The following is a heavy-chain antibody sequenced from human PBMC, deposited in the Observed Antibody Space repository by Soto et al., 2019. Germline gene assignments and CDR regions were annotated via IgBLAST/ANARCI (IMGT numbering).Heavy chain of an antibody. Sequence: SETLSLTCSAYGGSFSDYYWSWIRQPPGKGLEWIGETDHFGRTNYNPSLKSRVTVSLDAAKNQFSLKLSSVTAADTALYYCVRHVEGDCSATDCYFGNWFDPWGQGTLVTVSS. V-gene: IGHV4-34*01. CDR3: VRHVEGDCSATDCYFGNWFDP. CDR2: TDHFGRT. CDR1: GGSFSDYY. D-gene: IGHD2-15*01. J-gene: IGHJ5*02.